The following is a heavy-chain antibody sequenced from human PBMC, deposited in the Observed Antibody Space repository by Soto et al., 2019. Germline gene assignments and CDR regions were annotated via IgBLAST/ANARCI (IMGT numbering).Heavy chain of an antibody. Sequence: EVQLLESGGGLVQPGGSMRLSCAASGFTFSTYAMRWVRQAPGKGLEWVSAISGRGDSTYYADSVKGRFTISRDNSKNTLYLQMNSLRAEDTAVYYCARRGSGSYYDYWGQGTLVTVSS. V-gene: IGHV3-23*01. D-gene: IGHD1-26*01. CDR3: ARRGSGSYYDY. CDR2: ISGRGDST. CDR1: GFTFSTYA. J-gene: IGHJ4*02.